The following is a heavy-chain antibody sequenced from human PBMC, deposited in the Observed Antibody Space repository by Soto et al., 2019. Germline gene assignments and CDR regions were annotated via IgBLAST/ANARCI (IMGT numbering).Heavy chain of an antibody. Sequence: QVQLQESGPGLVKPSQTLSLTCTVSGGSISSGGYYWSWIRQHPGKGLEWIGYIYYSGSTYYNPSLKSRVTISVDTSKNQCSLKLSSVTAADTAVYYCARDKRLGELSSLFDYWGQGTLVTVSS. CDR1: GGSISSGGYY. CDR3: ARDKRLGELSSLFDY. J-gene: IGHJ4*02. V-gene: IGHV4-31*03. CDR2: IYYSGST. D-gene: IGHD3-16*02.